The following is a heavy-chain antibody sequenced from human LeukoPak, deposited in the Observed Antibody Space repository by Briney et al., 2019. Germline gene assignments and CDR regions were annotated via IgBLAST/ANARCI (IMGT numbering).Heavy chain of an antibody. J-gene: IGHJ6*02. CDR3: ARVKLELLGQYYYYYGMDV. CDR1: GFTFSDAW. Sequence: GGSLRLSCAASGFTFSDAWVSWVRQAPAKGLEWVSIIYSGGGTYYADSVKGRFNIARDNSKNTLYLQMNSLRAEDTAVYYCARVKLELLGQYYYYYGMDVWGQGTTVTVSS. V-gene: IGHV3-66*01. D-gene: IGHD1-7*01. CDR2: IYSGGGT.